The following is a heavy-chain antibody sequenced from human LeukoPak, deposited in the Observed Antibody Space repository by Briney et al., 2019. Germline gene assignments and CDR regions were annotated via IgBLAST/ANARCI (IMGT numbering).Heavy chain of an antibody. D-gene: IGHD2-2*01. Sequence: GGSLRLSCAASGFTFSSYAMHWVRQAPGKGLEWVAVISYDGSNKYYADSVKGRFTISRDNSKNTLYLQMNSLRAEDTAVYYCARDPCSSTSCSVMGDYWGQGTLVTVSS. CDR1: GFTFSSYA. J-gene: IGHJ4*02. CDR3: ARDPCSSTSCSVMGDY. CDR2: ISYDGSNK. V-gene: IGHV3-30-3*01.